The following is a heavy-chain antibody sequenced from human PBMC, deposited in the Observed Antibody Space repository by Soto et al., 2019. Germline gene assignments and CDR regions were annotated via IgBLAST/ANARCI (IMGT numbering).Heavy chain of an antibody. J-gene: IGHJ3*02. Sequence: GGSLRLSCAVSGFRLSDYEMSWIRQAPGKGPEWVSFISRSGDTIYYVDSVKGRFSISRDNAKNSVYLQVRSLRVEDTAAYFCARSSGWSEADAFDIWGQGTMVTVSS. D-gene: IGHD3-22*01. CDR1: GFRLSDYE. CDR3: ARSSGWSEADAFDI. V-gene: IGHV3-11*01. CDR2: ISRSGDTI.